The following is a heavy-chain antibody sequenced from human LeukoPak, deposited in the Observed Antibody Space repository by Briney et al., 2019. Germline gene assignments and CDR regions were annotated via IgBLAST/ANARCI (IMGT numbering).Heavy chain of an antibody. V-gene: IGHV3-43*01. D-gene: IGHD2-2*01. CDR2: ITWDGSST. Sequence: GGSLRLSCAAPGFIFDDYTMHWVRQAPGKNLEWVSLITWDGSSTDYSDSVKGRFTISRDNNKNSLFLQMNGLRTEDSAFYYCATGSTSSYCHFDYWGRGTLVTVSS. CDR1: GFIFDDYT. J-gene: IGHJ4*02. CDR3: ATGSTSSYCHFDY.